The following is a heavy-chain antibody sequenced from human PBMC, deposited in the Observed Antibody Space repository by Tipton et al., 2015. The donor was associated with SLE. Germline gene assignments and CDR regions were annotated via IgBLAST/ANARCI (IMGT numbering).Heavy chain of an antibody. CDR2: INYSGST. J-gene: IGHJ5*01. CDR3: ARVALRVWFNRFDS. Sequence: TLSLTCTVSGDSISSYYWSWIRQPPGKGLEWIGSINYSGSTYYNPSLKSRVTMSIATSKNQFFLKLTSVTAADTAVYYCARVALRVWFNRFDSWGQGTLVTVSS. D-gene: IGHD2-15*01. V-gene: IGHV4-59*04. CDR1: GDSISSYY.